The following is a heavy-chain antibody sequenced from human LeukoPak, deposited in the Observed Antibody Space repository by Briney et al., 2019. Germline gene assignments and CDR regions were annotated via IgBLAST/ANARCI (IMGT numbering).Heavy chain of an antibody. J-gene: IGHJ3*02. CDR1: GGSISSSSYY. V-gene: IGHV4-39*07. Sequence: SETLSLTCTVSGGSISSSSYYWGWIRQPPGKGLEWIGSIYYSGSTYYNPSLKSRVTISVDTSKNQFSLKLSSVTAADTAVYYCARDDGGNYYDSSAHVFDIWGQGTMVTVSS. D-gene: IGHD3-22*01. CDR2: IYYSGST. CDR3: ARDDGGNYYDSSAHVFDI.